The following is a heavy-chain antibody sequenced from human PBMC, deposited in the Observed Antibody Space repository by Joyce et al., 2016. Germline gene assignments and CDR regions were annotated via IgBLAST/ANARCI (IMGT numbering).Heavy chain of an antibody. CDR1: GFTFISYA. CDR3: ARRYGDRIAVPDTSGRKDSGYFDY. D-gene: IGHD6-19*01. Sequence: QVQVVESGGGVVQPGRSLRLSCAACGFTFISYALPWVRHAPGEGLEWVALISYAGNNKYSADAVKGRFTISRDNSKNTLFLQMNSLRAEDTAVYYCARRYGDRIAVPDTSGRKDSGYFDYWGQGTLVTVSS. CDR2: ISYAGNNK. J-gene: IGHJ4*02. V-gene: IGHV3-30*04.